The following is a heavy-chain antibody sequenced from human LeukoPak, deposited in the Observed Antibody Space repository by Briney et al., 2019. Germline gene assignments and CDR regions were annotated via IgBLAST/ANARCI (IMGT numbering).Heavy chain of an antibody. J-gene: IGHJ4*02. D-gene: IGHD6-6*01. CDR1: GFSFSVYA. CDR3: AKGSLIVGRPTFDF. CDR2: ISGSGGRT. Sequence: PGGSLRLSCAASGFSFSVYAMSWVRQAPGKGLEWVSSISGSGGRTYCTNSVKGRFTISRENFKNTVYLEMNNLGAEDTAMYYCAKGSLIVGRPTFDFWGQGTLVTVSS. V-gene: IGHV3-23*01.